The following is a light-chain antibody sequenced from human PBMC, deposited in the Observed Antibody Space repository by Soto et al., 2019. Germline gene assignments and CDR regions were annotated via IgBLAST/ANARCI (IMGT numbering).Light chain of an antibody. V-gene: IGKV2D-29*01. Sequence: DVVMTQTPLSLSVAPGQPASISCKSSQSLLHITGETFLFWYLQKPGQAPQLLIYEVSTRVSGVPDRCSGSGAGTDFPLEISRVENDDVGIYYCMKSTQLPTTFGQGTRLGIE. J-gene: IGKJ5*01. CDR3: MKSTQLPTT. CDR1: QSLLHITGETF. CDR2: EVS.